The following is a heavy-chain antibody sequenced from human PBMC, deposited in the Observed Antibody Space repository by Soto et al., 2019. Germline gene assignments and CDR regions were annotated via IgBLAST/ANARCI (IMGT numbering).Heavy chain of an antibody. CDR1: GGSISSGGYS. V-gene: IGHV4-30-2*01. CDR2: IYHSGST. CDR3: ARVPGP. J-gene: IGHJ5*02. Sequence: SETLSLTCAVSGGSISSGGYSWSWLRQPPGKGLEWIGYIYHSGSTYYNPSLKSRVTISADRSKNQFSLKLSSVTAADTAVYYCARVPGPWGQGTLVTVSS.